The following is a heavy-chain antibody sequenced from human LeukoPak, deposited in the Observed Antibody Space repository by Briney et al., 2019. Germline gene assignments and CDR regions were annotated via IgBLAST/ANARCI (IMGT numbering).Heavy chain of an antibody. CDR2: IKQDGSEI. J-gene: IGHJ4*02. V-gene: IGHV3-7*01. Sequence: HPGGSLRLSCAASGFTFSSYWMSWVRQAPGKGLEWVASIKQDGSEIYYVDSVKGRFTISRDNAKNSLYLQMNSLRADDTAVYYCAEGSGGPGYWGQGTLVTVSS. D-gene: IGHD1-26*01. CDR3: AEGSGGPGY. CDR1: GFTFSSYW.